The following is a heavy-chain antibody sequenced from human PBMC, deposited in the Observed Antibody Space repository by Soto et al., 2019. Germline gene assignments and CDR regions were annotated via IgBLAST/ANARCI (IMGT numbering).Heavy chain of an antibody. CDR2: ISGSGGST. CDR1: GFTFSSYA. J-gene: IGHJ5*02. Sequence: GESLKISCAASGFTFSSYAMSWVRQAPGKGLEWVSAISGSGGSTYYADSVKGRFTISRDNSKNTLYLQMNSLRAEDTAVYYCAKDRFNWFDPWGQGTLVTVSS. CDR3: AKDRFNWFDP. V-gene: IGHV3-23*01.